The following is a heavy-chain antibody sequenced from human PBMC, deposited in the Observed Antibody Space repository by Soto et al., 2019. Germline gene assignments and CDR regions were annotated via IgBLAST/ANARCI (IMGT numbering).Heavy chain of an antibody. CDR3: ARESPYYDFWSGYSNPSNFDY. D-gene: IGHD3-3*01. V-gene: IGHV4-34*01. J-gene: IGHJ4*02. CDR1: GGSFSGYY. Sequence: QVQLQQWGAGLLKPSETLSLTCAVYGGSFSGYYWSWIRQPPGKGLEWIGEINHSGSTNYNPSLKSRVTISVDTSKNQFSLKLSSVTAADTAVYYCARESPYYDFWSGYSNPSNFDYWGQGTLVTVSS. CDR2: INHSGST.